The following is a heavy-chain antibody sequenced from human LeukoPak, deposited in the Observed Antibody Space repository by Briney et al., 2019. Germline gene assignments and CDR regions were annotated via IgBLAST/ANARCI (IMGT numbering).Heavy chain of an antibody. Sequence: GGSLRLSCAASGFTFSSHGIHWVRQAPGKGLEWVSAISGSGSSTYYADSVKGRFTISRDNSKNTLYLQMNSLRAEDTAVYYCAKASGEVVSGSFIDYWGQGTLVTVSS. D-gene: IGHD3-22*01. CDR2: ISGSGSST. V-gene: IGHV3-23*01. CDR3: AKASGEVVSGSFIDY. J-gene: IGHJ4*02. CDR1: GFTFSSHG.